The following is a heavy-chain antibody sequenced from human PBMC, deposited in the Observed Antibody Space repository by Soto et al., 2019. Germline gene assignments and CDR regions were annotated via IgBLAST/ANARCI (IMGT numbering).Heavy chain of an antibody. Sequence: GGSLRLSCEASGFTSPDYAMHWIRQAPGKGPEWVSGIYWSSNHIGYADSVKGRFTISRDNAKNSLYLQMNSLRVEDTALYYCIKDVTPGGADVWGQGITVTVSS. CDR2: IYWSSNHI. CDR1: GFTSPDYA. CDR3: IKDVTPGGADV. V-gene: IGHV3-9*02. D-gene: IGHD4-17*01. J-gene: IGHJ6*02.